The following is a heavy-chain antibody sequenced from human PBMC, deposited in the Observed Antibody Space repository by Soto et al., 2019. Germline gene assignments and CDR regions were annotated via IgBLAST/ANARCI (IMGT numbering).Heavy chain of an antibody. D-gene: IGHD3-22*01. Sequence: SETLSLTCTVSGGSIISGDYYWNLIRQRPGKGLEWIGYIYYSGSTSYNPSLRSRITISLDTSKNQFSLKLSSVTAADTAVYYCVSGNYYFNYWGQGTLVTVSS. CDR3: VSGNYYFNY. J-gene: IGHJ4*01. CDR2: IYYSGST. V-gene: IGHV4-31*02. CDR1: GGSIISGDYY.